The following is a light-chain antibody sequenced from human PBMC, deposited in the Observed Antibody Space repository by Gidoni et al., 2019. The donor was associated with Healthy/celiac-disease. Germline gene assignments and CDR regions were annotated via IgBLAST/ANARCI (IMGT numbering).Light chain of an antibody. J-gene: IGKJ1*01. CDR2: KAS. CDR1: QSISSW. CDR3: QQYNSYST. Sequence: DIQITQSPSTLSASVGDRVTITCRASQSISSWLAWYQQKPGKAPKLLIYKASSLESGVPSRFSGSGSGTEFTLTISSLQPDDFATYYCQQYNSYSTFGQXTKVEIK. V-gene: IGKV1-5*03.